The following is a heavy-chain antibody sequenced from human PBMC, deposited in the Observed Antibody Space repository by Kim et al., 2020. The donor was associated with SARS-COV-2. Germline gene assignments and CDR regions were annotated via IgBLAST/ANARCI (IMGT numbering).Heavy chain of an antibody. Sequence: WGSLRLSCAASGFTFGDYEMNWVRPASGKGRVYVARVSSDGGNTYYADPVKGRFTISSDNTKNSLYLQMNSLRTDDTAFYYCSKDSGWLPRYWGKGTLVTVSS. CDR2: VSSDGGNT. V-gene: IGHV3-43*02. CDR1: GFTFGDYE. CDR3: SKDSGWLPRY. D-gene: IGHD6-19*01. J-gene: IGHJ4*02.